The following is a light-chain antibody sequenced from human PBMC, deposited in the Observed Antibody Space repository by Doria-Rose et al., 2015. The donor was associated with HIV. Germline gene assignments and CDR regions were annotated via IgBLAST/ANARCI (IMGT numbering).Light chain of an antibody. V-gene: IGKV3-20*01. CDR2: GAS. J-gene: IGKJ1*01. CDR1: QSVSANY. CDR3: HQYASSRT. Sequence: DIVLTQSPGTLSLSPGERATLSCRASQSVSANYLAWYQQRSGQSPRLLIYGASSRATDIPDRFSGSGSGTDFTLTISRLEPEDFAVYYCHQYASSRTFGQGTKVEIK.